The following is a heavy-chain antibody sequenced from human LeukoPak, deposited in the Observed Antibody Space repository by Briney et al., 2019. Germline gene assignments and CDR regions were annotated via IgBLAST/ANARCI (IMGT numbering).Heavy chain of an antibody. D-gene: IGHD3-9*01. CDR2: IYYSGST. Sequence: SETLSFTCTVSGGSISSYYWSWIRQPPGKGLEWIGYIYYSGSTNYNPSLKSRVTISVDTSKNQFSLKLSSVTAADTAVYYCAGNDILTGSRDYWGQGTLVTVSS. V-gene: IGHV4-59*01. CDR3: AGNDILTGSRDY. CDR1: GGSISSYY. J-gene: IGHJ4*02.